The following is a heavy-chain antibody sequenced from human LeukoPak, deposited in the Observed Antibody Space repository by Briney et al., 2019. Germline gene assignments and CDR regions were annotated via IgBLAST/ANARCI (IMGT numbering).Heavy chain of an antibody. CDR2: ISSDGSGT. D-gene: IGHD1-26*01. CDR1: GFTLSNYW. V-gene: IGHV3-74*01. CDR3: TRDLGGATWGEWNY. Sequence: GGSLRLSCAASGFTLSNYWMGWVRQAPGKGLVWVSRISSDGSGTNYADSVKGRFTISRDNAKNILYLQMNSLRVEDTAVYYCTRDLGGATWGEWNYWGLGTLVTVSS. J-gene: IGHJ4*02.